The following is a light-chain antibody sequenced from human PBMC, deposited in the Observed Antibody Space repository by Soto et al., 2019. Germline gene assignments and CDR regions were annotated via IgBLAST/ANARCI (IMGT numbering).Light chain of an antibody. CDR3: QQRSSWPMYT. CDR1: QSVTSH. Sequence: EIVLTQSPATLSSSPGERATLSCRASQSVTSHLGWYQQKPGQAPRLLIYDASNRASGIPARFSGSGSGTEFTLTISSLEPEDFAVYYCQQRSSWPMYTFGQGTKVDIK. CDR2: DAS. V-gene: IGKV3-11*01. J-gene: IGKJ2*01.